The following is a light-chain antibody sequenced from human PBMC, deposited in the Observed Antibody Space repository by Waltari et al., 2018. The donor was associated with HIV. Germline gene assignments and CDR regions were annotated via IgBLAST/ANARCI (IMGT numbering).Light chain of an antibody. Sequence: EIVLTQSPATLSLSPGERATLSCRASQSVSSYLAWYQQKPGQAPRLLIYDASNRATGIPARFSGSGSVTDFTLTISRLGPEDFAVYYCQQRSNWPLTFGGGTKVEIK. CDR3: QQRSNWPLT. CDR1: QSVSSY. CDR2: DAS. J-gene: IGKJ4*01. V-gene: IGKV3-11*01.